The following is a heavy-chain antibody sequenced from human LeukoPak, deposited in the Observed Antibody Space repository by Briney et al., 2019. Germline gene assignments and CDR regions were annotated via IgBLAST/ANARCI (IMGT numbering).Heavy chain of an antibody. D-gene: IGHD6-13*01. CDR3: ARTEAAGSYYFDY. V-gene: IGHV4-39*01. Sequence: SSETLSLTCTVSGGSISSSSYYWGWIRQPPGKGLEWIGSIYYSGSTYYNPSLKSRVTISVDTSKNQFSLKLSSVTAADTAVYYCARTEAAGSYYFDYWGRGTLVTVSS. J-gene: IGHJ4*02. CDR1: GGSISSSSYY. CDR2: IYYSGST.